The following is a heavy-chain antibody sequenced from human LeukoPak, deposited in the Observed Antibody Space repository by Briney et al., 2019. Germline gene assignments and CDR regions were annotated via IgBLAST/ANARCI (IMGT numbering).Heavy chain of an antibody. CDR1: GGSISSGGFY. CDR2: SYYSGNT. Sequence: SETQSLTCTVSGGSISSGGFYWSWIRQLPGKGLEWIAYSYYSGNTYYNPSLKSRVAISVDTSKNQFSLRLISVTAADTAMYYCARAHFNWFDPWGQGSLVTVSS. J-gene: IGHJ5*02. D-gene: IGHD3-3*02. V-gene: IGHV4-31*03. CDR3: ARAHFNWFDP.